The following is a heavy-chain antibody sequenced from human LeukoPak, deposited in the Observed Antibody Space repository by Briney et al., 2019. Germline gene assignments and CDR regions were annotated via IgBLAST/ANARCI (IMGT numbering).Heavy chain of an antibody. D-gene: IGHD6-13*01. J-gene: IGHJ3*02. V-gene: IGHV3-48*03. Sequence: PGGSLRLSCAASGFTFSGYEMIWVRQAPGKGLEWVSYISSSSSTIYYADSVKGRFTISRDNAKNSLYLQMNSLRAEDTAVYYCARDDTIAAAGIERGGAFDIWGQGTMVTVSS. CDR1: GFTFSGYE. CDR3: ARDDTIAAAGIERGGAFDI. CDR2: ISSSSSTI.